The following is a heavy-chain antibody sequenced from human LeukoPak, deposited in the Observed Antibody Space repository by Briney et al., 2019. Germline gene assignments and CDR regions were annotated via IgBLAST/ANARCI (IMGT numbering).Heavy chain of an antibody. CDR3: ATLAVAGTENAFDI. V-gene: IGHV3-66*01. J-gene: IGHJ3*02. CDR2: IYSGGST. CDR1: GFTVSSNY. D-gene: IGHD6-19*01. Sequence: EGSLRLSCAASGFTVSSNYMSWVRQAPGKGLEWVSVIYSGGSTYYADSVKGRSTISRDNSKNTLYLQMNSLRAEDTAVYYCATLAVAGTENAFDIWGQGTMVTVSS.